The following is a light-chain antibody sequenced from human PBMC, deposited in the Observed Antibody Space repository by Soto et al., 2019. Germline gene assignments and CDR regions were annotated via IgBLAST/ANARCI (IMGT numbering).Light chain of an antibody. Sequence: VVLTQSPATLSLSPWERATLSCRTSLSVSVYLDWYQQKPGQAPRLLISDASNRATGIPARFSGSGSRTDFTLTISSLEPEDFAVYYCHQRQYWPPITFGQGTRLEIK. CDR2: DAS. V-gene: IGKV3-11*01. CDR1: LSVSVY. J-gene: IGKJ5*01. CDR3: HQRQYWPPIT.